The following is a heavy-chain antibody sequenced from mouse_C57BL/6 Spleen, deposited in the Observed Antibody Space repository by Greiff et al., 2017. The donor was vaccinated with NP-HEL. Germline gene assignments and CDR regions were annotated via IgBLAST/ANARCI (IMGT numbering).Heavy chain of an antibody. CDR3: AIYSNSYAMDY. J-gene: IGHJ4*01. V-gene: IGHV1-81*01. CDR2: IYPRSGNT. Sequence: VKLMESGAELARPGASVKLSCKASGYTFTSYGISWVKQRTGQGLEWIGEIYPRSGNTYYNEKFKGKATLTADKSSSTAYMELRSLTSEDSAVYFCAIYSNSYAMDYRGQGTSVTVSS. CDR1: GYTFTSYG. D-gene: IGHD2-5*01.